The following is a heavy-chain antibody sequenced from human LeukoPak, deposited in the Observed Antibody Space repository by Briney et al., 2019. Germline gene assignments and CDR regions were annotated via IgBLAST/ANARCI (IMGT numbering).Heavy chain of an antibody. Sequence: GGSLRLSCAASGFTFSSYWMSWVRQAPGKGLEWVANIKQDGSEKYYVDSVKGRFTISRDNAKNSLYLQMNSLRAEDTAVYYCARVGSSTSPIWVYYYYYYYMDVWGKGTTVTVSS. CDR1: GFTFSSYW. V-gene: IGHV3-7*01. J-gene: IGHJ6*03. CDR3: ARVGSSTSPIWVYYYYYYYMDV. D-gene: IGHD2-2*01. CDR2: IKQDGSEK.